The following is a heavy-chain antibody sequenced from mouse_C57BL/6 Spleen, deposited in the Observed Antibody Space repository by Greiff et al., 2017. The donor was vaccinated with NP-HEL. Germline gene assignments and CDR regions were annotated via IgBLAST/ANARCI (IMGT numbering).Heavy chain of an antibody. Sequence: QVQLQQSGPELVKPGASVKISCKASGYAFSSSWMNWVKQRPGKGLEWIGRIYPGDGDTNYNGKFKGKATLTADKSSSTAYMQLSSLTSEDSAVYFCAEGGDYDGFAYWGQGTLVTVSA. CDR2: IYPGDGDT. J-gene: IGHJ3*01. CDR1: GYAFSSSW. D-gene: IGHD2-4*01. V-gene: IGHV1-82*01. CDR3: AEGGDYDGFAY.